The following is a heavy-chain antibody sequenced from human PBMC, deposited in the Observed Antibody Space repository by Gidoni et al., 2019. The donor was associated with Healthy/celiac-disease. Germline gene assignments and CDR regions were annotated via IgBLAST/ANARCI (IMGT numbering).Heavy chain of an antibody. CDR1: GFSPSTSGMC. CDR2: IDWDDDK. Sequence: QVTLRESGPALVKPTQTLTLTCTFSGFSPSTSGMCVSWIRQPPGKALEWLARIDWDDDKYYSTSLKTRLTISKDTSKNQVVLTMTNMDPVDTATYYCARMHWGSSQVLSFDYYGMDVWGQGTTVTVSS. V-gene: IGHV2-70*15. CDR3: ARMHWGSSQVLSFDYYGMDV. J-gene: IGHJ6*02. D-gene: IGHD6-6*01.